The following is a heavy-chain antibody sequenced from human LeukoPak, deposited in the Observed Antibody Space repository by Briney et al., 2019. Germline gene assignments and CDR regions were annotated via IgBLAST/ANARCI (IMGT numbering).Heavy chain of an antibody. CDR3: ARGTSGTFKSFDY. D-gene: IGHD1-26*01. Sequence: PGGSLRLSCAVSGFTFSSYRMSWVRQAPGKGLEWVPSISTSSTSKYYADSVKGRFTISRDNAKNSVYLQMNSLRAEDTAVYYCARGTSGTFKSFDYWGQGTLVTVSS. CDR1: GFTFSSYR. CDR2: ISTSSTSK. J-gene: IGHJ4*02. V-gene: IGHV3-21*04.